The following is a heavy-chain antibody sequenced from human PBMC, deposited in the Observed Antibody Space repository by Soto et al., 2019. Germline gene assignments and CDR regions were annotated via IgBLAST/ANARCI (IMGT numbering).Heavy chain of an antibody. J-gene: IGHJ6*04. CDR2: IIPIFGTA. CDR1: GGTFSSYA. CDR3: AREFDSSSWSGMDV. D-gene: IGHD6-13*01. V-gene: IGHV1-69*12. Sequence: QVQLVQSGAEVKKPGSSVKVSCKASGGTFSSYAISWVRQAPGQGLEWLGGIIPIFGTANDAQKFQGRVTMTATESTGTASMEPSSRRSEATAVYYCAREFDSSSWSGMDVWGKGTTVTVCS.